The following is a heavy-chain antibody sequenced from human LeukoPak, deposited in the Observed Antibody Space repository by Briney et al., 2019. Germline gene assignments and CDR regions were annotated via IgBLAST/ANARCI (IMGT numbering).Heavy chain of an antibody. Sequence: GGSLRLSCAASGFTFSSYAMSWVRQAPGKGLERVSAISGSGGSTYYADSVKGRFTISRDNSKNTLYLQMNSLRAEDTAVYYCAKVEEQWLGFDYWGQGTLVTVSS. CDR1: GFTFSSYA. V-gene: IGHV3-23*01. CDR2: ISGSGGST. J-gene: IGHJ4*02. D-gene: IGHD6-19*01. CDR3: AKVEEQWLGFDY.